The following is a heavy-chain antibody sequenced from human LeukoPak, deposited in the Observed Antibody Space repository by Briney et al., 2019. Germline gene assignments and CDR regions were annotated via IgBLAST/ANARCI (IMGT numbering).Heavy chain of an antibody. CDR2: MNPNSGNT. J-gene: IGHJ3*02. Sequence: ASVKVSCKASGYTFTSYDINWVRQATGQGLEWMGWMNPNSGNTGYAQKFQGRVTMTRNTSISTAYMELSSLRSEDTAVYYCASPAAAISAANAFDIWGQGTMVTVSS. D-gene: IGHD2-2*02. CDR1: GYTFTSYD. V-gene: IGHV1-8*01. CDR3: ASPAAAISAANAFDI.